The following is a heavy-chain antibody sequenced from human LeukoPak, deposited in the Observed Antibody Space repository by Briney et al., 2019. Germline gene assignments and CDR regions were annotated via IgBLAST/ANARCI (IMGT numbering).Heavy chain of an antibody. CDR3: ARDLVVVPAAMRLVYEGVFDY. CDR1: GGTFSSYT. CDR2: IIPILGIA. D-gene: IGHD2-2*01. V-gene: IGHV1-69*04. J-gene: IGHJ4*02. Sequence: ASVKVSCKASGGTFSSYTISWVRQAPGQGLEWMGRIIPILGIANYAQKFQGRVTITADKSTSTAYMELSSLRSEDTAVYYCARDLVVVPAAMRLVYEGVFDYWGQGTLVTVSS.